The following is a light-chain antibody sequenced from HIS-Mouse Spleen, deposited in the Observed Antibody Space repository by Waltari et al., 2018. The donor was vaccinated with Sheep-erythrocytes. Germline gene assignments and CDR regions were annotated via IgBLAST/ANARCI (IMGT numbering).Light chain of an antibody. CDR3: QQYNNWPLSRLT. CDR1: QRVSSN. CDR2: GAS. Sequence: EIVMTQSPATLSVSPGERATPPCRASQRVSSNLAWYQQKPGQAPRLLIYGASTRATGIPARFSGSGSGTEFTLTISSMQSEDFAVYYCQQYNNWPLSRLTFGGGTKVEIK. V-gene: IGKV3-15*01. J-gene: IGKJ4*01.